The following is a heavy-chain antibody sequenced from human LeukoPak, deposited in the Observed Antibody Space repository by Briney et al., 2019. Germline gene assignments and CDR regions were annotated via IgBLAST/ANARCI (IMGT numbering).Heavy chain of an antibody. CDR1: GYTHTELS. D-gene: IGHD2-2*01. CDR2: FDPEDGDT. V-gene: IGHV1-24*01. J-gene: IGHJ5*02. CDR3: ATVIGQSSSPPSDWFDP. Sequence: ASVKVSWKVSGYTHTELSMHWVRQAPGKGLEGMGGFDPEDGDTIYAQKSQGRVTMTEDTSTDTAYMELSRLRSEDTAVYYCATVIGQSSSPPSDWFDPWGQGTLVTVSS.